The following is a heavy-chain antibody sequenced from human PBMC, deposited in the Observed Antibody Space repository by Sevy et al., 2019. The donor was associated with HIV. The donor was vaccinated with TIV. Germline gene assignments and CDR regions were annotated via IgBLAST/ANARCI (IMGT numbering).Heavy chain of an antibody. Sequence: SETLSLTCTVSGGSISSSSYYWGWIRQPPGKGLEWIGSIYYSGSTYYNPSLKSRVTISVDTSKNLFSLKLSSVTAADTAVYYCARGHDFWSGYYTLFGYWGQGTLVTVSS. V-gene: IGHV4-39*01. J-gene: IGHJ4*02. CDR3: ARGHDFWSGYYTLFGY. CDR2: IYYSGST. CDR1: GGSISSSSYY. D-gene: IGHD3-3*01.